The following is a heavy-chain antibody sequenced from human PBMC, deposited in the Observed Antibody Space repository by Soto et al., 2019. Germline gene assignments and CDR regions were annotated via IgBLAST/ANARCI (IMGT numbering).Heavy chain of an antibody. V-gene: IGHV3-48*01. J-gene: IGHJ6*03. D-gene: IGHD2-15*01. CDR3: ARGERAYCSGGSCYAYYYYYYMDV. CDR1: GFTFSSYS. CDR2: ISSSSSTI. Sequence: GGSLRLSCAASGFTFSSYSMNWVRQAPGKGLEWVSYISSSSSTIYYADSVKGRFTISRDNAKNSLYLQMNSLRAEDTAVYYCARGERAYCSGGSCYAYYYYYYMDVWGKGTTVTVSS.